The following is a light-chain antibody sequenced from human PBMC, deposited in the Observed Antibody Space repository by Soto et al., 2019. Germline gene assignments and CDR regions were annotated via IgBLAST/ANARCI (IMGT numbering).Light chain of an antibody. V-gene: IGKV3-20*01. J-gene: IGKJ2*01. CDR3: QQYGTSPLMYT. CDR2: GAS. CDR1: QSIINNY. Sequence: ESVLTQSPGSLSLSPGETATLSCRASQSIINNYLAWYQQKPGQAPRLLIYGASIRATGVPDRFSGSGSGTALTLTITSLEAEDVAVYYCQQYGTSPLMYTFGQGTKLGVK.